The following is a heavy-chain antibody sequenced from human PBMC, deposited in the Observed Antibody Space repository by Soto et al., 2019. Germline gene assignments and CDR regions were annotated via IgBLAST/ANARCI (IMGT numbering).Heavy chain of an antibody. CDR1: GFTFSGFA. V-gene: IGHV3-23*01. CDR3: AKDRTTGTAEYFQH. Sequence: EVQLLESGGGLVQPGGSLRLSCTASGFTFSGFAMSWVRQAPGKGLEWVSAISGSGGSTYYSDSVKGRFTIYRDNSKNTLYLQENSLRAEDTAVYYCAKDRTTGTAEYFQHWGQGTLVTVSS. D-gene: IGHD4-17*01. J-gene: IGHJ1*01. CDR2: ISGSGGST.